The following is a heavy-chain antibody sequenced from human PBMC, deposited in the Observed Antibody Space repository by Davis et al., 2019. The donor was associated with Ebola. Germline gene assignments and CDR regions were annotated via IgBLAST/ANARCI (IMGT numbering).Heavy chain of an antibody. V-gene: IGHV3-30*02. J-gene: IGHJ3*01. Sequence: PGGSLRLSCVASGFSFSRYGMYWVRQAPGKGLEWVAFVRIDGSDEDYRDSVKGRFTISRENSKKKVYLQMNSLRAEDTAVYYCANTYGIEVAPDRDAFDLWGQGTMVTVSS. CDR2: VRIDGSDE. CDR1: GFSFSRYG. D-gene: IGHD2-2*01. CDR3: ANTYGIEVAPDRDAFDL.